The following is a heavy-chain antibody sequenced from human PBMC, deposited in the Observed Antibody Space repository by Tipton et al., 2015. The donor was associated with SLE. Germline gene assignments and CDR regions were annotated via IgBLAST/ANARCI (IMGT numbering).Heavy chain of an antibody. CDR2: IRYDGSFK. CDR1: GFTFSSYG. Sequence: SLRLSCEASGFTFSSYGIHWVRQAPGKGLEWVAFIRYDGSFKYYADSVKGRFTISRDDAKNSLYLQMNSLRAEDTAVYYCAKDHDFWSPLLEYWGQGTLVTVSS. V-gene: IGHV3-30*02. J-gene: IGHJ4*02. CDR3: AKDHDFWSPLLEY. D-gene: IGHD3-3*01.